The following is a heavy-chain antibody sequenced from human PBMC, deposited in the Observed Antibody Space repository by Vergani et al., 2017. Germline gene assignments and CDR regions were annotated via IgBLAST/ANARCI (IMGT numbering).Heavy chain of an antibody. V-gene: IGHV1-69*01. CDR2: IIPIFGTA. D-gene: IGHD3-10*01. CDR3: AKDSGSGSYYMGFDWFDP. J-gene: IGHJ5*02. CDR1: GGTFSSYA. Sequence: QVQLVQSGAEVKKPGASVKVSCKASGGTFSSYAISWVRQAPGQGLEWMGGIIPIFGTANYAQKFQGRVTITADESTSTAYMELSSLRSEDTAVYYCAKDSGSGSYYMGFDWFDPLGQGTLVTVSS.